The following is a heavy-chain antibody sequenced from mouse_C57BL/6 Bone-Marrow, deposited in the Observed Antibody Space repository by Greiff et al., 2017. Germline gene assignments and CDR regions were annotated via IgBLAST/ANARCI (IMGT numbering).Heavy chain of an antibody. CDR1: GYTFTSYW. V-gene: IGHV1-72*01. J-gene: IGHJ3*01. CDR2: IDPNSGGT. CDR3: AKLLEGFAY. Sequence: QVQLQQPGAELVKPGASVKLSCKASGYTFTSYWMPWVKQRPGRGLAWIGRIDPNSGGTKYNEQFKSKATLTVDKPSGPAYMQLSSLTSEDSAVYYCAKLLEGFAYWGQGTLVTVSA.